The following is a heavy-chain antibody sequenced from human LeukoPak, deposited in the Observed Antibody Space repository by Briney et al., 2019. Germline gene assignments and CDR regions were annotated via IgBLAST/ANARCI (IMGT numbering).Heavy chain of an antibody. CDR1: LGSIIDTNW. D-gene: IGHD2-8*01. CDR3: SRDNGALSPFGY. Sequence: PSGALSDTCVLSLGSIIDTNWWGWVPQPPGQGLEWIWEVSLSGITSYYPSLSSRVIMALDTSKNHLSLHLTSVTAEDTAVYYCSRDNGALSPFGYWGQGYLVTVLS. J-gene: IGHJ4*02. CDR2: VSLSGIT. V-gene: IGHV4-4*02.